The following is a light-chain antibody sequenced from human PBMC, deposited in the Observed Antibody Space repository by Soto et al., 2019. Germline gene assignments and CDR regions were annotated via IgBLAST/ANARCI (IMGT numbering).Light chain of an antibody. Sequence: QSVLTQPASVSGSPGQSIAISCIGTSSDVGGYNYASWYQQHPGKAHKLMIYDVSNRPSGAYDRFSGSKSGNTSSLTISWLQPEDEADYYCTSYTSSSTYVFGTGTKVTVL. CDR2: DVS. CDR1: SSDVGGYNY. J-gene: IGLJ1*01. V-gene: IGLV2-14*01. CDR3: TSYTSSSTYV.